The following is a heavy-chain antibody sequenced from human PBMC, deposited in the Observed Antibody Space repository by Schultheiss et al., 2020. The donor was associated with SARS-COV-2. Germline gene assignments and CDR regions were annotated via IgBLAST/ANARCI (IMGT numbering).Heavy chain of an antibody. V-gene: IGHV3-23*01. CDR2: ISGSGGST. D-gene: IGHD1-26*01. CDR3: AKDIVGATYFDY. J-gene: IGHJ4*02. CDR1: GFTFSDYY. Sequence: GGSLRLSCAASGFTFSDYYMSWIRQAPGKGLEWVSAISGSGGSTYYADSVKGRFTISRDNSKNTLYLQMNSLRAEDTAVYYCAKDIVGATYFDYWGQGTLVTVSS.